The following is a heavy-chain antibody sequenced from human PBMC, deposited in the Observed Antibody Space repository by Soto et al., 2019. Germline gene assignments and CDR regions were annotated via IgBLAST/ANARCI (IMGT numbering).Heavy chain of an antibody. J-gene: IGHJ6*02. D-gene: IGHD6-19*01. CDR3: ARDARRHRIAVAGRREYYYYGMDV. Sequence: PGGSLRLCCAASGFTFSSYGMHWVRQAPGKGLEWVAVIWYDGSNKYNADSVKGRFTISRDNSKNTLYLQMNSLRAEDTAVYYCARDARRHRIAVAGRREYYYYGMDVWGQGTTVTVPS. V-gene: IGHV3-33*01. CDR2: IWYDGSNK. CDR1: GFTFSSYG.